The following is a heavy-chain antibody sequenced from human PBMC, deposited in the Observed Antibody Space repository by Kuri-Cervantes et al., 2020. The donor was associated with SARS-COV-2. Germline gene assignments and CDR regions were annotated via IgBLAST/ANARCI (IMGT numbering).Heavy chain of an antibody. Sequence: GESLKISCAASGFNFSSYAMSWVRQAPGKGLEWVSAISGSGGSTYYADSVKGRFTISRYNSKNTLYLQMNSLRAEDTAVYYCATSYFAKRYCSSTSCYSPFDYWGQGTLVTVSS. CDR3: ATSYFAKRYCSSTSCYSPFDY. V-gene: IGHV3-23*01. D-gene: IGHD2-2*02. CDR1: GFNFSSYA. CDR2: ISGSGGST. J-gene: IGHJ4*02.